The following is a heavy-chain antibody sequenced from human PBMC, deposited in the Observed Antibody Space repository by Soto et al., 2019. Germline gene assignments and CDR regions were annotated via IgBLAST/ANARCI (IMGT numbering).Heavy chain of an antibody. CDR2: VNPSGGST. D-gene: IGHD2-15*01. CDR3: AREENCSDGICYSGYFQR. Sequence: ASVKVSCKASGYIFTAYSMHWVRQAPGQGLEWMGVVNPSGGSTNYAQKFQGRITMTRDTSTSTVYMDLSPLTSEDQAVYYCAREENCSDGICYSGYFQRWGQGTLVTVSS. J-gene: IGHJ1*01. V-gene: IGHV1-46*01. CDR1: GYIFTAYS.